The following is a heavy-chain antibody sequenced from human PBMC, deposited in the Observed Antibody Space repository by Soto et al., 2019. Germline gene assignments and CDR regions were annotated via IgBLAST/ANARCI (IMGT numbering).Heavy chain of an antibody. J-gene: IGHJ6*03. CDR1: GFSLSTSGMC. V-gene: IGHV2-70*11. Sequence: GSGPTLVNPTQTLTLTCTFSGFSLSTSGMCVSWIRQPPGKALEWLARIDWDDDKYYSTSLKARLTISKDTSKNQVVLTMTNMDPVDTATYYCARGYVSSYSSSWYRPRHPNYYYMDVWGKGTTVTVSS. CDR3: ARGYVSSYSSSWYRPRHPNYYYMDV. CDR2: IDWDDDK. D-gene: IGHD6-13*01.